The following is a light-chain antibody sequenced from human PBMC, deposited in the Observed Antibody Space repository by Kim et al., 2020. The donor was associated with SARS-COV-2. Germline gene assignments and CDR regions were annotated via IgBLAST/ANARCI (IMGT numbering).Light chain of an antibody. CDR1: QSISGW. CDR3: QQYTNYWT. J-gene: IGKJ1*01. CDR2: DVS. Sequence: AYVGDKVTSTCQASQSISGWLAWYQQKPGRAPKVLIYDVSTLQSGVPSRFSGSGSGTEFTLTISSLQPDDIATYYCQQYTNYWTFGQGTKVDIK. V-gene: IGKV1-5*01.